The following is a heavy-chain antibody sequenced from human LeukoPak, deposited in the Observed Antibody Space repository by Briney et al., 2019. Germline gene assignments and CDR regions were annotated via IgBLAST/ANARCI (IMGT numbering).Heavy chain of an antibody. V-gene: IGHV5-10-1*01. J-gene: IGHJ4*02. Sequence: GESLKISCKGSGYIFTSYWINWVRQVPGKGLEWMGRIDPSDSYTNYNPSFQGHVTISADKSISTAYLQWSRLEASDSAIYYCARLPPWGANCAGDCHLDWGQGTLVTVSS. CDR2: IDPSDSYT. CDR3: ARLPPWGANCAGDCHLD. D-gene: IGHD2-21*02. CDR1: GYIFTSYW.